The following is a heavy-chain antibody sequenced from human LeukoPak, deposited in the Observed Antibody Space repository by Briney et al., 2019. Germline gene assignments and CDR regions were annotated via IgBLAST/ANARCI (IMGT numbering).Heavy chain of an antibody. Sequence: SETLSLTCNVSGGSISSSNWWTWVRQPPGKGLEWIGEIYQSGIGEVYNSGSTNYNPSLKSRVTISVDKSKNQFSLKLTSMTAADTAVYYCARPFMAHAFGEKAFDIWGQGTLVTVSS. CDR2: IYQSGIGEVYNSGST. CDR3: ARPFMAHAFGEKAFDI. D-gene: IGHD3-10*01. V-gene: IGHV4/OR15-8*01. CDR1: GGSISSSNW. J-gene: IGHJ3*02.